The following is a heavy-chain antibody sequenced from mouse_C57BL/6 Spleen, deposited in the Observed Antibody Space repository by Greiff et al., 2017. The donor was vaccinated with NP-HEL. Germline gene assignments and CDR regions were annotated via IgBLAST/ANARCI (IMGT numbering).Heavy chain of an antibody. CDR3: ARPYYGEMDY. V-gene: IGHV1-52*01. Sequence: VKLQQPGAELVRPGSSVKLSCKASGYTFTSYWMHWVKQRPIQGLEWIGNIDPSDSETHYNQKFKDKATLTVDKSSSTAYMQLSSLTSEDSAVYYCARPYYGEMDYWGQGTSVTVSS. J-gene: IGHJ4*01. CDR2: IDPSDSET. CDR1: GYTFTSYW. D-gene: IGHD1-2*01.